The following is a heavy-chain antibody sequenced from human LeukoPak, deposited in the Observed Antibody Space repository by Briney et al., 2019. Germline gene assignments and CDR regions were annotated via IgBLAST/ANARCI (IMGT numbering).Heavy chain of an antibody. V-gene: IGHV3-23*01. CDR2: ITGSGGST. CDR3: ARAMRGYQLLPDY. Sequence: GGSLRLSCAASGFTFVNYAMTWVRQAPGQGLERVSVITGSGGSTNYADSVKGRFTISRDNSKNTLYLQMNSLRAEDTAVYYCARAMRGYQLLPDYWGQGTLVTVSS. CDR1: GFTFVNYA. J-gene: IGHJ4*02. D-gene: IGHD2-2*01.